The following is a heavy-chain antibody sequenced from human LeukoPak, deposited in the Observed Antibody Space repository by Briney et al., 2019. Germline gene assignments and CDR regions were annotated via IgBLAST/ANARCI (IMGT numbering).Heavy chain of an antibody. CDR1: GYTFTGYY. D-gene: IGHD5-24*01. CDR3: ARKRTDGYISYYFDY. J-gene: IGHJ4*02. V-gene: IGHV1-2*02. CDR2: INLNSGGT. Sequence: ASVKVSCKASGYTFTGYYMHWVRQAPGQGLEWMGWINLNSGGTNYAQKFQGRVTMTRDTSISTAYMELSSLRYEDTAVYYCARKRTDGYISYYFDYWGQGTLVTVSS.